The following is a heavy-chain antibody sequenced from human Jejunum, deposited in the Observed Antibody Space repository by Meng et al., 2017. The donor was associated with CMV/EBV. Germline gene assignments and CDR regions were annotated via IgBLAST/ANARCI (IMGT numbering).Heavy chain of an antibody. J-gene: IGHJ4*02. V-gene: IGHV3-7*01. CDR2: IVQDGSDK. Sequence: SCAAFGFTFSNYWMSWVRQAPGKGLEWVANIVQDGSDKYYVDSVKGRFTISRDNAKNSVYLQMSSLTAEDTAVYYCARDSIAAPDYWGQGTLVTVSS. D-gene: IGHD6-6*01. CDR1: GFTFSNYW. CDR3: ARDSIAAPDY.